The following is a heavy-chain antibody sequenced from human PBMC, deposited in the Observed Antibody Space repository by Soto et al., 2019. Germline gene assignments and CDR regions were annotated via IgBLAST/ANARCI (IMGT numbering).Heavy chain of an antibody. CDR3: ARSVAGHFDY. CDR2: ITSDTKTI. Sequence: ESGGDLVQRGGSLRLSCVASGFTFSVYSMNWVRQAPGKGLEWFSYITSDTKTIKYADSVKGRFTISRDNAKNSVYLQMNSLSDADTAVSYGARSVAGHFDYWGQGTVVTVSS. CDR1: GFTFSVYS. V-gene: IGHV3-48*02. D-gene: IGHD6-19*01. J-gene: IGHJ4*02.